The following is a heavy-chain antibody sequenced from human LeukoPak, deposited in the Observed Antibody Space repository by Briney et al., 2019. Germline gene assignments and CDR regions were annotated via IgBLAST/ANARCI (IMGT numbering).Heavy chain of an antibody. J-gene: IGHJ3*02. CDR2: ISWNSGSV. CDR1: GFTFDDYA. CDR3: AKAIHYDSSGYYLNDAFDI. Sequence: GGSLRLSCAASGFTFDDYAMHWVRQAPGKGLEWVSGISWNSGSVGHADSVKGRFTISRDNAKNSLYLQMNSLRAEDTALYYCAKAIHYDSSGYYLNDAFDIWGQGTMVTVS. D-gene: IGHD3-22*01. V-gene: IGHV3-9*01.